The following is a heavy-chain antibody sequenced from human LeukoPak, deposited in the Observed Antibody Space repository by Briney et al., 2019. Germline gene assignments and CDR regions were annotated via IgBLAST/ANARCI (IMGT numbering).Heavy chain of an antibody. CDR3: ARGVANYYDNSGYQN. CDR1: GFTVSSNY. D-gene: IGHD3-22*01. V-gene: IGHV3-66*01. J-gene: IGHJ4*02. CDR2: IYSGGST. Sequence: PGGSLRLSCAASGFTVSSNYMSWVRQAPGRGLEWVSVIYSGGSTYYADSVKGRFTISRDNSKNTLYLQMNSLRAEDTAVYYCARGVANYYDNSGYQNWGQGTLVTVSS.